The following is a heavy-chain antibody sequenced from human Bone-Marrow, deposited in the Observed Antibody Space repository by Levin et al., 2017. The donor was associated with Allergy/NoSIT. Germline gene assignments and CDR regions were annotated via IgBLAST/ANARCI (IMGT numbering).Heavy chain of an antibody. Sequence: KSSETLSLTCTVSGGSISSSSYYWGWIRQPPGKGLEWIGSIYYSGSTYYNPSLKSRVTISVDTSKNQFSLKLSSVTAADTAVYYCARRPPPGWGSSGSVSWGQGTLVTVSS. V-gene: IGHV4-39*01. CDR1: GGSISSSSYY. D-gene: IGHD3-22*01. J-gene: IGHJ4*02. CDR2: IYYSGST. CDR3: ARRPPPGWGSSGSVS.